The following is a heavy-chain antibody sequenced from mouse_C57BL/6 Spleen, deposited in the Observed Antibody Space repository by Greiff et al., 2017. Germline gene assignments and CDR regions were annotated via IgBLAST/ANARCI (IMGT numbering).Heavy chain of an antibody. D-gene: IGHD1-1*01. Sequence: QVQLQQPGAELVMPGASVKMSCKASGYTFTSYWMHWVKQRPGQGLEWIGEIDPADSYTNYNHKFKGKSTLTVDKSSSTAYMQLSSVTSEDSAVYYCARELSSYVGAMDYWVQGTSVTVSS. V-gene: IGHV1-69*01. J-gene: IGHJ4*01. CDR3: ARELSSYVGAMDY. CDR2: IDPADSYT. CDR1: GYTFTSYW.